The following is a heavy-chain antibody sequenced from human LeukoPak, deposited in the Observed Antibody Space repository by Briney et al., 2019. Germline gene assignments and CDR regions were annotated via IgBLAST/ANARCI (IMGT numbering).Heavy chain of an antibody. Sequence: ASVKVSFKASGHPFTSYGISWVRQAPRQGLEWLGWISAYNGNANYAQKLQGRVTMTTYTSTSTAYMELRSLRSDDTAVYYCALRQLGEYDWFYFGYWGQGTLVTVSS. J-gene: IGHJ4*02. V-gene: IGHV1-18*01. CDR1: GHPFTSYG. CDR2: ISAYNGNA. D-gene: IGHD3-9*01. CDR3: ALRQLGEYDWFYFGY.